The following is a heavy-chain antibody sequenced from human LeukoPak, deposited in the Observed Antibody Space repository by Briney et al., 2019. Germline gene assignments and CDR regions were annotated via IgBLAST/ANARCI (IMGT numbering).Heavy chain of an antibody. Sequence: SVNVSCKASGGTFSSYAISWVRQAPGQGLEWMGGIMPFFGTANYAQKFQGRVTITADESTSTAYMELSSLRSEDTAVYYCASQGDILTGSPFRSWFDPWGQGTLVTVSS. CDR2: IMPFFGTA. J-gene: IGHJ5*02. CDR1: GGTFSSYA. V-gene: IGHV1-69*13. CDR3: ASQGDILTGSPFRSWFDP. D-gene: IGHD3-9*01.